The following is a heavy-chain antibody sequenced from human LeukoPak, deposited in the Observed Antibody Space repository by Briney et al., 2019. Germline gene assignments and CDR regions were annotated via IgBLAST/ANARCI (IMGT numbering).Heavy chain of an antibody. CDR1: GGSISSGTYY. CDR2: IYTTGST. V-gene: IGHV4-61*02. D-gene: IGHD3-9*01. CDR3: AEGTGYFDPFDY. J-gene: IGHJ4*02. Sequence: PSETLSLTCAVSGGSISSGTYYWRWIRQPAGKGLEWIGRIYTTGSTSYNPSLKSRVTVSVDTSKNQFSLKLSSVTAADTAVYYCAEGTGYFDPFDYWGQGTLVTVSS.